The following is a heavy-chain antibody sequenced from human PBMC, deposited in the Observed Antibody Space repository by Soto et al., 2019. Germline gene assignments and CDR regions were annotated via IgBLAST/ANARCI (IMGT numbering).Heavy chain of an antibody. CDR2: IYYSGST. CDR1: GGSISSSSYY. Sequence: QLLESGPGLVKPSETLSLTCTVSGGSISSSSYYWGWIRQPPGKGLEWIGSIYYSGSTYYNPSLKSRVTISVDTSKNQFSLKLSSVTAADTAVYYCASGTGRSFDIWGQGTMVTVSS. D-gene: IGHD2-15*01. V-gene: IGHV4-39*01. J-gene: IGHJ3*02. CDR3: ASGTGRSFDI.